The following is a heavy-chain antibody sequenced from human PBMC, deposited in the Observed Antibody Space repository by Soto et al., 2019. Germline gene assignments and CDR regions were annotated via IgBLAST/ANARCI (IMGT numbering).Heavy chain of an antibody. J-gene: IGHJ4*02. CDR3: ARVPDY. Sequence: QLQLQESGSALVKPSQTLSLTCAVSGGTISSGGYSWSWIRQPPGKGLEWIGYIYHSGSTYYNPSLKSRVTISVDWSKNQFSLKLSSVTAAYTAVYYCARVPDYWGQGTLVTVSS. V-gene: IGHV4-30-2*01. CDR2: IYHSGST. CDR1: GGTISSGGYS.